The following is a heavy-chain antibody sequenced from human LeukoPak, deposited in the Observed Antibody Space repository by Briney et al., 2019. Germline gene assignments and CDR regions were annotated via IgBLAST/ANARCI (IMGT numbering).Heavy chain of an antibody. D-gene: IGHD3-10*01. CDR3: ARDSGTAYFDY. CDR1: GGSISSGGYS. Sequence: PSQTLSLTCAVSGGSISSGGYSWSWIRQPPGKGLEWIGEINHSGSTNYNPSLKSRVTISVDTSKNQFSLKLSSVTAADTAVYYCARDSGTAYFDYWGQGTLVTVSS. V-gene: IGHV4-30-2*01. J-gene: IGHJ4*02. CDR2: INHSGST.